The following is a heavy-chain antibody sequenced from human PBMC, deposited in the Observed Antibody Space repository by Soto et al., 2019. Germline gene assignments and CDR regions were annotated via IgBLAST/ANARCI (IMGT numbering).Heavy chain of an antibody. D-gene: IGHD2-21*02. CDR3: ARERPAYCGGDCYSVGMDV. CDR2: SYTSGST. J-gene: IGHJ6*02. Sequence: QVQLQESGPGLVKPSETLALTCTVSGGSISSYYGSWIRQPAGKGLEWIGRSYTSGSTNYNPSLKIRVTMSVDTSKNQFSLKLSSVTAADTAVYYCARERPAYCGGDCYSVGMDVWGQGTTVTVSS. CDR1: GGSISSYY. V-gene: IGHV4-4*07.